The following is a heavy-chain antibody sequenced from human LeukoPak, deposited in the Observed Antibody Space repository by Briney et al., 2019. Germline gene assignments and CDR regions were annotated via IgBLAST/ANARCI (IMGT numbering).Heavy chain of an antibody. CDR1: GFTFSNHN. Sequence: GGSLRLSCAASGFTFSNHNMNWVRQAPGKGLEWVSSISSSSIYISYADSVKGRFTISRDNTKNALYLQMNSLRAEDTAVFYCARTLYSIVPAVDDYFDSWGQGTLVTVSS. J-gene: IGHJ4*02. V-gene: IGHV3-21*01. CDR3: ARTLYSIVPAVDDYFDS. D-gene: IGHD2-2*01. CDR2: ISSSSIYI.